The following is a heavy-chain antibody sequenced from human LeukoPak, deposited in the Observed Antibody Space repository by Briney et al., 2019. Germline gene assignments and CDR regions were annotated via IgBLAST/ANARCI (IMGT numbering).Heavy chain of an antibody. V-gene: IGHV4-59*08. CDR2: LFYTGRT. CDR1: GGSVTSFY. CDR3: TRQLTTVSRGGWFDP. D-gene: IGHD4-17*01. J-gene: IGHJ5*02. Sequence: SETLSLTCNVSGGSVTSFYWSWIRQSPGKGLEWIGDLFYTGRTNYNPSLKNRVSISADTSKNQFSLRLSSVTAADTAVYYCTRQLTTVSRGGWFDPWGQGTLVTVSS.